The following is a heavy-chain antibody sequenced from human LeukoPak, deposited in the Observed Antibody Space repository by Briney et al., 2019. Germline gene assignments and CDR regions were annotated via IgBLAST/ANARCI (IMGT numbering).Heavy chain of an antibody. CDR1: GFTFTSSA. D-gene: IGHD6-6*01. CDR2: IVVGSGNT. CDR3: AAPLHNSSSPSTAFDI. V-gene: IGHV1-58*01. Sequence: TSVKVSCKASGFTFTSSAVQWVRQARGQRLEWIGWIVVGSGNTSFAQKFQERVTITRDMSTTTAYMELSTLRSEDTAVYYCAAPLHNSSSPSTAFDIWGQGTMVTVSS. J-gene: IGHJ3*02.